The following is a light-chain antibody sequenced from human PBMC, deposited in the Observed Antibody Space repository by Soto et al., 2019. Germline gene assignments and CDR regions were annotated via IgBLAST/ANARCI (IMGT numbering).Light chain of an antibody. CDR1: QSVSRW. V-gene: IGKV1-5*01. J-gene: IGKJ1*01. Sequence: DIQLTQSPSTLSASVGDSVTMSCRASQSVSRWLAWYQQRPGKAPNLLIYYASTSHRGVPSRFSGSGSGTNFTLTISSLQPDDFATYYCQQSSTTFGPGTRVEIK. CDR2: YAS. CDR3: QQSSTT.